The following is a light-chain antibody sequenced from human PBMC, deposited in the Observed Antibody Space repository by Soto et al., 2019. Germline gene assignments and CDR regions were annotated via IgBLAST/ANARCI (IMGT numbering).Light chain of an antibody. CDR2: GAS. V-gene: IGKV3-15*01. Sequence: MMMTQSPATLSVSPGERVTLSCRTSHSVNSHVAWYQQKPGQAPRLLLYGASTRATGIPVRFSGSGFGTEFTLTISSLQSEDFAVYYCQKYKNWPLLGQGTRLEIK. J-gene: IGKJ5*01. CDR1: HSVNSH. CDR3: QKYKNWPL.